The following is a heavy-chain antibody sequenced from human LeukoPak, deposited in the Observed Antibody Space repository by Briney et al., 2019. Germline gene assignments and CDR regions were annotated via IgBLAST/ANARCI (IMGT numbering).Heavy chain of an antibody. CDR3: ATEGFYGSGSAAPFEN. V-gene: IGHV1-2*02. J-gene: IGHJ4*02. CDR1: GYTFTDYY. Sequence: ASVKVSCKASGYTFTDYYMHWVRQAPGQGLEWMGWINPKTGGTKYAQKFQRRVTLTRDTSFSTGYMELSRLTSDGTAVFYCATEGFYGSGSAAPFENWGQGTLLSVSS. D-gene: IGHD3-10*01. CDR2: INPKTGGT.